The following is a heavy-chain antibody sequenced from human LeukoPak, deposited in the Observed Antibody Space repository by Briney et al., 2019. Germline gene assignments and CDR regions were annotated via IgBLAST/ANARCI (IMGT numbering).Heavy chain of an antibody. CDR1: GYSFPSYW. Sequence: GESLKISCKASGYSFPSYWIGWVRQMPGKGLEWMGIIYPGDSDTRYSPSFQGQVTISADKSISTAYLQWSSLKASDTAMYYCARPLAYGDYAHPFDIWGQGTMVTVSS. J-gene: IGHJ3*02. V-gene: IGHV5-51*01. D-gene: IGHD4-17*01. CDR2: IYPGDSDT. CDR3: ARPLAYGDYAHPFDI.